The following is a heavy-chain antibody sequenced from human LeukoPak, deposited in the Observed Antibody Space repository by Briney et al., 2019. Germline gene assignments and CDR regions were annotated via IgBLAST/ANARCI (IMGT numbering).Heavy chain of an antibody. CDR3: ARGVVVLLWFGERGAFDI. J-gene: IGHJ3*02. D-gene: IGHD3-10*01. V-gene: IGHV4-39*07. CDR2: IYYSGST. Sequence: PSETLSLTCTVSGGSISSYYWGWIRQPPGKGLEWIGSIYYSGSTYYNPSLKSRVTISVDTSKNQFSLKLSSVTAADTAVYYCARGVVVLLWFGERGAFDIWGQGTMVTVSS. CDR1: GGSISSYY.